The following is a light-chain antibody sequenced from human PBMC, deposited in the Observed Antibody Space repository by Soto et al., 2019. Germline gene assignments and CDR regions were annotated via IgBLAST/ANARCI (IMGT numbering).Light chain of an antibody. Sequence: QSALTQPPSASGSPGQSVTISCTGTSSDVGGYNYVSWYQQHPGKAPKLMVFEVSRRPSGVPDRFSGSKFGNTASLTVSGLQAEDEADYYCASYGGNNNLLFGGGTKVTVL. V-gene: IGLV2-8*01. CDR1: SSDVGGYNY. J-gene: IGLJ2*01. CDR3: ASYGGNNNLL. CDR2: EVS.